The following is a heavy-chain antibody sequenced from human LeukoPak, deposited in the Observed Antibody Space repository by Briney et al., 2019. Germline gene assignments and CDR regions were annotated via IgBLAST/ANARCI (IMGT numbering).Heavy chain of an antibody. D-gene: IGHD3-22*01. CDR1: GFTFSSYD. CDR2: IGTAGDT. Sequence: GGSLRLSCAASGFTFSSYDMHWVRQSTGEGLEWVSAIGTAGDTFYLGSVKGRFTISRENAKNSLYLQMNSLRAGDTAVYYCARDLRSSGYYAFDYWGQGTLVTVSS. V-gene: IGHV3-13*01. J-gene: IGHJ4*02. CDR3: ARDLRSSGYYAFDY.